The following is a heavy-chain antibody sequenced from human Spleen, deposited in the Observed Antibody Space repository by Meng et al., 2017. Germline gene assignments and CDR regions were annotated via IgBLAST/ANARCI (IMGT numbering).Heavy chain of an antibody. Sequence: SETLSLTCAVYGGSFSGYYWSWIRQPPGKGLEWIGEINHSGSTNYNPSLKSRVTISVDTSKNQFSLKLSSVTAADTAVYYCARGYGSGSYWVYFDHWGQGMLVTVSS. CDR1: GGSFSGYY. CDR3: ARGYGSGSYWVYFDH. V-gene: IGHV4-34*01. J-gene: IGHJ4*02. D-gene: IGHD3-10*01. CDR2: INHSGST.